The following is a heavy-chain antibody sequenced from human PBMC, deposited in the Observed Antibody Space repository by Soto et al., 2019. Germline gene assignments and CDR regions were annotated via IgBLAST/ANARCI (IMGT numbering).Heavy chain of an antibody. CDR3: ARGRMVRGVFDY. Sequence: PSETLSLTCAVYGGSFSGYYWSLIRQPPGKGLEWIGEINHSGSTNYNPSLKSRVTISVDTSKNQFSLKLSSVTAADTAVYYCARGRMVRGVFDYWGQGTLVTVSS. J-gene: IGHJ4*02. CDR2: INHSGST. CDR1: GGSFSGYY. D-gene: IGHD3-10*01. V-gene: IGHV4-34*01.